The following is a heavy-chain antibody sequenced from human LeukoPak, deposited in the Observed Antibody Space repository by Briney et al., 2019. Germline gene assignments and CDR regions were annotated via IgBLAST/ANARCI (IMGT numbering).Heavy chain of an antibody. J-gene: IGHJ4*02. D-gene: IGHD6-19*01. CDR1: GYTFTSYA. V-gene: IGHV1-18*01. CDR3: ARDRGSLWQQWLCLDY. Sequence: ASVKVSCKASGYTFTSYAMHWVRQAPGQRLEWMGWISAYNGNTNYAQKLQGRVTMTTDTSTSTAYMELRSLRSDDTAVYYCARDRGSLWQQWLCLDYWGQGTLVTVSS. CDR2: ISAYNGNT.